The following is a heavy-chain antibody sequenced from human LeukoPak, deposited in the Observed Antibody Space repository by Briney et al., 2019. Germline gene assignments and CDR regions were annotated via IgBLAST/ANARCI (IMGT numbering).Heavy chain of an antibody. CDR1: GGSISSGGYY. V-gene: IGHV4-31*03. D-gene: IGHD4-17*01. Sequence: SQTLSLTCTVSGGSISSGGYYWSWIRQRPGKGLEWIGYIYYSGSTYYNPSLKSRVTISVDTSKNQFSLKLSSVAAADTAVYYCARDQTYGDYSTPYGMDVWGQGTTVTVSS. CDR3: ARDQTYGDYSTPYGMDV. CDR2: IYYSGST. J-gene: IGHJ6*02.